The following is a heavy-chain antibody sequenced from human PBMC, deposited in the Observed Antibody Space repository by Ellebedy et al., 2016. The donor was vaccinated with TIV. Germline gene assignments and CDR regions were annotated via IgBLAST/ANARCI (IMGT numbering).Heavy chain of an antibody. CDR2: IIPIFGTA. D-gene: IGHD3-10*01. V-gene: IGHV1-69*13. CDR3: ATGGYRGDYYFDY. CDR1: GGTFSSYA. Sequence: ASVKVSCKASGGTFSSYAISWVRQAPGQGLEWMGGIIPIFGTANYAQKFQGRVTITADESTSTAYMELSSLRSEDTAVYYCATGGYRGDYYFDYWGRGTLVTVSS. J-gene: IGHJ4*01.